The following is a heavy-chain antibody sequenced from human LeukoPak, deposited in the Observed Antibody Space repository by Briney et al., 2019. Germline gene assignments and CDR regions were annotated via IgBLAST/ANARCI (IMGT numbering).Heavy chain of an antibody. Sequence: SETLSLTCIVSGGSISSYYWSWIRQPPGKGLEWIGYIHYTGSTNYNPSLKIRVTISVDTSKNQFSLQVSSVTATDTAVDFCARHCNSWYPDYWGQGTLVTVSS. J-gene: IGHJ4*02. V-gene: IGHV4-59*08. CDR3: ARHCNSWYPDY. CDR2: IHYTGST. CDR1: GGSISSYY. D-gene: IGHD6-13*01.